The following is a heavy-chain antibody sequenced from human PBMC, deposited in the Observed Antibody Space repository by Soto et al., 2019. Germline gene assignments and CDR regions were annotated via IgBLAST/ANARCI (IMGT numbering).Heavy chain of an antibody. Sequence: QLQLQESGSGLVKPSQTLSLSCAVSGGSISSGGYSWSWIRQPPGKGLEWIGYIYHSGSTYYNPSHKSRVTISVDRSKNQFSLTVSSVTAADTAVYYCASSRGGLVPLDYWGQGTLVTVSS. CDR1: GGSISSGGYS. V-gene: IGHV4-30-2*01. CDR2: IYHSGST. J-gene: IGHJ4*02. CDR3: ASSRGGLVPLDY. D-gene: IGHD6-6*01.